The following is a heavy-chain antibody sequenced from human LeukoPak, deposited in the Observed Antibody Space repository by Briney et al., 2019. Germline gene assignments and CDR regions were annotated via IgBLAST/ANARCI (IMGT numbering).Heavy chain of an antibody. V-gene: IGHV1-2*02. J-gene: IGHJ4*02. CDR1: GYTFTGYY. Sequence: ASVKVSCKASGYTFTGYYMHWVRQAPGQGLEWMGWINPNSGVTNYAQKFQGGVTMTRDTSISTAYMELIRLRSDDTALYYYATSDLPWGGHYWGQGTLVTVSS. D-gene: IGHD3-16*01. CDR3: ATSDLPWGGHY. CDR2: INPNSGVT.